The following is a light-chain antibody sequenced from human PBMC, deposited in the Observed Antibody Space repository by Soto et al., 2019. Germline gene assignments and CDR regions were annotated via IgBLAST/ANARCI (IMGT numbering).Light chain of an antibody. CDR3: MQGLQAPLT. J-gene: IGKJ1*01. V-gene: IGKV3-20*01. Sequence: EFVLTQSPGTLSLSPGERATLSCRASQTVRNNYLAWYQQKPGQAPRLLIYLVSNRASGVPDRFSGSGSGTDFTLKISRVEAEDVGVYYCMQGLQAPLTFGQGTKVEIK. CDR2: LVS. CDR1: QTVRNNY.